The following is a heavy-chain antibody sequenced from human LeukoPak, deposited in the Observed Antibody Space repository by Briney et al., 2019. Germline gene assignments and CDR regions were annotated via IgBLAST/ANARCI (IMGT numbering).Heavy chain of an antibody. CDR1: GFTFSGYN. V-gene: IGHV3-48*01. CDR3: ARVRSQPPPIWGSYYYYYMDV. Sequence: PGGSLRLSCAASGFTFSGYNMNWVRQAPGKGLEWVSYISSSSSTKYYADSVKGRFTISRDNAKNSLYLQMDSLRAEDTAIYYCARVRSQPPPIWGSYYYYYMDVWGKGTTVTVSS. CDR2: ISSSSSTK. D-gene: IGHD7-27*01. J-gene: IGHJ6*03.